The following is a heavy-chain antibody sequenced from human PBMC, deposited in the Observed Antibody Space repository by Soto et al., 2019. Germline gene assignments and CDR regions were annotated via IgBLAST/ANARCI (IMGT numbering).Heavy chain of an antibody. CDR3: ARGLAAVAGSYGMDV. Sequence: QVQLQESGPGLVKPSETLSLTCTVSGGSISSYYWSWIRQPAGKGLEWIGRIYTSGGTNSNPSLKSRVTMSVDTSKNPFALKLSSVPAADTAVYYCARGLAAVAGSYGMDVWGQGTTVTVSS. V-gene: IGHV4-4*07. CDR1: GGSISSYY. J-gene: IGHJ6*02. D-gene: IGHD6-19*01. CDR2: IYTSGGT.